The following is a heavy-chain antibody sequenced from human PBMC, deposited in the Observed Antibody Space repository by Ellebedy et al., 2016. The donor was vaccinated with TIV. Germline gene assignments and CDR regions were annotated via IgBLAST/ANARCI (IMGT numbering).Heavy chain of an antibody. Sequence: GESLKISXATSGFTFNSRWMSWVRQAPGKGLEWVADIKEDGSEKYYVDSVRGRFTISRDNAKTSVYLQMNSLRAEDMAVYYCALGRWLDYWGQGTLVTVSS. CDR2: IKEDGSEK. V-gene: IGHV3-7*01. CDR3: ALGRWLDY. CDR1: GFTFNSRW. J-gene: IGHJ4*02. D-gene: IGHD1-26*01.